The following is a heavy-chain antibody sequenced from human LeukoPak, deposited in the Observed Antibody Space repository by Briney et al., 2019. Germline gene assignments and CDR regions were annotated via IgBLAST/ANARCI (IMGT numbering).Heavy chain of an antibody. Sequence: SVKVSCKASGGTFSSYAISWVRQAPGQGLEWMGGIIPIFGTANYAQKFQGRVTITTDESTSTAYMELRSLRSDDTAVYYCATRPADETYFAVFDYWGLGTLVTVSS. D-gene: IGHD2/OR15-2a*01. CDR3: ATRPADETYFAVFDY. CDR2: IIPIFGTA. CDR1: GGTFSSYA. V-gene: IGHV1-69*05. J-gene: IGHJ4*02.